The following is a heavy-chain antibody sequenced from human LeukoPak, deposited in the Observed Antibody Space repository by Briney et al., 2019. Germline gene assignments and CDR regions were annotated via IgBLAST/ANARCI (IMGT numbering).Heavy chain of an antibody. D-gene: IGHD3-9*01. CDR2: ISSSSSYI. J-gene: IGHJ1*01. Sequence: GGSLRLSCAASGFTFSSYSMNWVRQAPGKGLEWVSSISSSSSYIYYADSVKGRFTISRDNAKNSLYLQMNSLRAEDTAVYYCARDGGSGYDILTGYFSPGYFQHWGQGTLVTVSS. V-gene: IGHV3-21*01. CDR1: GFTFSSYS. CDR3: ARDGGSGYDILTGYFSPGYFQH.